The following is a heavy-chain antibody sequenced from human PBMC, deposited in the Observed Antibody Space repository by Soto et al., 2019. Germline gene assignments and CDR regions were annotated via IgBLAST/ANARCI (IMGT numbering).Heavy chain of an antibody. Sequence: PGGSLRLSCAASGLTLSNYWMSWVRQAPGKGLEWVANINQAGSERYYVDSVKGRFTISRDNAKNSLDLQMNSLRAEDTAVYYCACRYGSSFGYWGLGTLVTVSS. CDR2: INQAGSER. CDR1: GLTLSNYW. CDR3: ACRYGSSFGY. V-gene: IGHV3-7*01. D-gene: IGHD3-10*01. J-gene: IGHJ4*02.